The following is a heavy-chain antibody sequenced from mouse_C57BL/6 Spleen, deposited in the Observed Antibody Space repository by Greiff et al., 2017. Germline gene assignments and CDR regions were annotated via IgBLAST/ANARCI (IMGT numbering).Heavy chain of an antibody. CDR2: ISDGGSYT. V-gene: IGHV5-4*01. D-gene: IGHD1-1*01. J-gene: IGHJ4*01. CDR1: GFTFSSYA. CDR3: ARDPITTVGYAMDY. Sequence: DVMLVESGGGLVKPGGSLKLSCAASGFTFSSYAMSWVRQTPEKRLEWVATISDGGSYTYYPDNVKGRFTISRDNAKNNLYLQMSHLKSEDTAMYYCARDPITTVGYAMDYWGQGTSVTVSS.